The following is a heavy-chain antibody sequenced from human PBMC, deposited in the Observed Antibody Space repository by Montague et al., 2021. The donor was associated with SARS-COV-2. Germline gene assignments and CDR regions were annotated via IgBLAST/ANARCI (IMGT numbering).Heavy chain of an antibody. CDR1: GGSISSSSNY. CDR3: VSLWKYGSGSHYAPWDYYNYGVDV. Sequence: SETLSLTCTVSGGSISSSSNYWGWIRRPPGKGLEWIGSIYYSGSTYYNSSLKSRVTISVDTSKNQFSLKLSSVTAADTAVYYCVSLWKYGSGSHYAPWDYYNYGVDVWGQGTTVTDSS. CDR2: IYYSGST. D-gene: IGHD3-10*01. V-gene: IGHV4-39*01. J-gene: IGHJ6*02.